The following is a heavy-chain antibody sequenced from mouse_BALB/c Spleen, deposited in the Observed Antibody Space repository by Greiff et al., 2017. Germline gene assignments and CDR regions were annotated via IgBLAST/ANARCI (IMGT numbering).Heavy chain of an antibody. CDR2: INSNGGST. CDR3: ARDPLYVYAMDD. D-gene: IGHD2-3*01. Sequence: EVNVVESGGGLVQPGGSLKLSCAASGFTFSSYGMSWVRQTPDKRLELVATINSNGGSTYYPDSVKGRFTISRDNAKNTLYLQMSSLKSEDTAMYDCARDPLYVYAMDDWGQGTSVTVSS. CDR1: GFTFSSYG. J-gene: IGHJ4*01. V-gene: IGHV5-6-3*01.